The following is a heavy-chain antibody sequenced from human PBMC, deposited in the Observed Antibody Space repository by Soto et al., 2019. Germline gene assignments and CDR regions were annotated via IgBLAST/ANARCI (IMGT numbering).Heavy chain of an antibody. D-gene: IGHD2-15*01. V-gene: IGHV4-59*01. CDR1: GGSISNYY. J-gene: IGHJ4*02. Sequence: SETLSLTCTVSGGSISNYYWSWIRQSPGKGLEWIGYIYYGGSTYYNPSLKSRVTISADPSKNQLSLKLTSVTSADTAVYYCARGYCSGGNCYRPGFDYWGQGTLVTVS. CDR3: ARGYCSGGNCYRPGFDY. CDR2: IYYGGST.